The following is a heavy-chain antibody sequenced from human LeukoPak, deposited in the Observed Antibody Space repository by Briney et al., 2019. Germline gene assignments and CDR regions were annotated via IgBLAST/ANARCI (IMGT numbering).Heavy chain of an antibody. V-gene: IGHV4-34*01. D-gene: IGHD4-11*01. J-gene: IGHJ6*02. CDR1: GVSFSGYY. CDR2: INHSGST. CDR3: ARGTVTTYYYYYYGMDV. Sequence: SETLSLTCAVYGVSFSGYYWSWIRQPPGKGLEWIGEINHSGSTNYNPSLKSRVTISEDTSKNQFSLKLSSVTAADTAVYYCARGTVTTYYYYYYGMDVWGQGTTVTVSS.